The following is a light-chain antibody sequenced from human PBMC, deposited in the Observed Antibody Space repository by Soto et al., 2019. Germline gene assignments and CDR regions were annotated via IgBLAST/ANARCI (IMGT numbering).Light chain of an antibody. CDR2: GAS. CDR1: ESLSTY. J-gene: IGKJ2*01. V-gene: IGKV3-15*01. CDR3: QSYNDWPFS. Sequence: EIVMTQSPAALSVSPGERVTLSCRASESLSTYLAWYQHKPGQAPRLLIYGASTKATGIPAGFSGSGSATDFTLTISSLQSEDFAVYYCQSYNDWPFSFGQGTKVDIK.